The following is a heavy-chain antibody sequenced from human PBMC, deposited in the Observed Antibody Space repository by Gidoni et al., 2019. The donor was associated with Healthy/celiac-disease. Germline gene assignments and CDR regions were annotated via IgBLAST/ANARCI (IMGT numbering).Heavy chain of an antibody. J-gene: IGHJ5*02. D-gene: IGHD3-22*01. CDR3: TTEGDYYDSISNWFDP. CDR2: IKSKTDGGTT. CDR1: GFTFSHAW. Sequence: EVQLVESGGGLVKPGGSLRLSCASSGFTFSHAWMSWVRQAPGKGLEWVGRIKSKTDGGTTDYAAPVKGRFTISRDDSKNTLYLQMNSLKTEDTAVYYCTTEGDYYDSISNWFDPWGQGTLVTVSS. V-gene: IGHV3-15*01.